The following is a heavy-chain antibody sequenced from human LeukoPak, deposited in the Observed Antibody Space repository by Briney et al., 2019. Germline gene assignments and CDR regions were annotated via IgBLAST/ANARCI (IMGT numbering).Heavy chain of an antibody. V-gene: IGHV1-46*01. CDR2: INPSGGST. CDR1: GYTFTIYY. J-gene: IGHJ6*03. CDR3: ARAQWLSTPTSYSYMDV. D-gene: IGHD6-19*01. Sequence: ASVRVSCKASGYTFTIYYMHWVRHAPGQGLEWRGLINPSGGSTSYAQKFQGRVTMTRDTSTSTVYMELSSLRSEDTAVYYCARAQWLSTPTSYSYMDVWGKGTTVTVSS.